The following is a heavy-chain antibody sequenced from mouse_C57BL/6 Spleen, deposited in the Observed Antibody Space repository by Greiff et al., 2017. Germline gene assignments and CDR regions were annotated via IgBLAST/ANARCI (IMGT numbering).Heavy chain of an antibody. V-gene: IGHV5-4*01. J-gene: IGHJ3*01. CDR3: ARDRNYYGSSPLAY. CDR2: ISDGGSYT. Sequence: EVQRVESGGGLVKPGGSLKLSCAASGFTFSSYAMSWVRQTPEKRLEWVATISDGGSYTYYPDNVKGRFTISRDNAKNSLYLQMSHLKSEDTAMYYCARDRNYYGSSPLAYWGQGTLVTVSA. D-gene: IGHD1-1*01. CDR1: GFTFSSYA.